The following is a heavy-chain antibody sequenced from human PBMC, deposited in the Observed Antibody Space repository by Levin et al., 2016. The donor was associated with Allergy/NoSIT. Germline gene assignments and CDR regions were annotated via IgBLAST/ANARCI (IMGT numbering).Heavy chain of an antibody. CDR2: IYYSGST. D-gene: IGHD6-19*01. Sequence: WIRQPPGKGLEWIGSIYYSGSTYYNPSLKSRVTISVDTSKNQFSLKLSSVTAADTAVYYCANSRIAVAGKEPYGMDVWGQGTTVTVSS. J-gene: IGHJ6*02. CDR3: ANSRIAVAGKEPYGMDV. V-gene: IGHV4-39*01.